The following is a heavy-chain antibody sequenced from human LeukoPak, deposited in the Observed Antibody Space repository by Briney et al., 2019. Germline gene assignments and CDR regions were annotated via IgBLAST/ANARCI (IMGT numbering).Heavy chain of an antibody. V-gene: IGHV4-39*01. Sequence: SETLSLTCTVSGGSISSSSYYWGWIRQPPGKGLEWIGSIYYSGSTYYNPSLKSRVTISVDTSKSQFSLKLSSVTAADTAVYYCAASGYSTRWYYYDFWGQGTLVTVSS. CDR2: IYYSGST. J-gene: IGHJ4*02. CDR1: GGSISSSSYY. CDR3: AASGYSTRWYYYDF. D-gene: IGHD2-8*01.